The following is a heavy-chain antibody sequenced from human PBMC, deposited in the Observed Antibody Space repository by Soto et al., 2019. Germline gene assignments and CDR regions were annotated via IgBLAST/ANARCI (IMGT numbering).Heavy chain of an antibody. Sequence: QVQLQESGPGLVKPSGTLSLTCAVFGGSISNSNWWTWVRQPPGKGLDWIGEIFHSGSTNYNSSLMGRVTISVDKANNQLTLKLSSVTDAETAVYYCAHRPIVGAPIWGQGTLVNVSS. D-gene: IGHD1-26*01. CDR2: IFHSGST. V-gene: IGHV4-4*02. J-gene: IGHJ4*02. CDR3: AHRPIVGAPI. CDR1: GGSISNSNW.